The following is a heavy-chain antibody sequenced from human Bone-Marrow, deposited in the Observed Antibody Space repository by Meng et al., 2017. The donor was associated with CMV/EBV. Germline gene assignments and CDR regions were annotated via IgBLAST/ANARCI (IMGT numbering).Heavy chain of an antibody. V-gene: IGHV3-11*01. J-gene: IGHJ6*02. CDR1: GFTFSDYY. D-gene: IGHD2-2*01. Sequence: GESLKISCAASGFTFSDYYISWIRQAPGKGLEWVSYISSSGSTIYYADSVKGRFTISRDNAKNSLYLQMNSLRAEDTAVYYCARYQRYCSSTSCSIRLAYYYYGMDVWGQGTTVTVSS. CDR3: ARYQRYCSSTSCSIRLAYYYYGMDV. CDR2: ISSSGSTI.